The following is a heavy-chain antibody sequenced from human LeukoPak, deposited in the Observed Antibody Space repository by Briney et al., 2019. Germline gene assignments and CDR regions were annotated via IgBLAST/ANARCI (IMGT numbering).Heavy chain of an antibody. V-gene: IGHV4-34*01. Sequence: PSETLSLTCAVYGGSFSGYYWSWIRQPPGKGLEWIGEINHSGSTNYNPCLKSRVTISVDTSKNQFSLKLSSVTAADTAVYYCARGTVPLRWQNYYYYMDVWGKGTTVTVSS. J-gene: IGHJ6*03. D-gene: IGHD4-23*01. CDR2: INHSGST. CDR1: GGSFSGYY. CDR3: ARGTVPLRWQNYYYYMDV.